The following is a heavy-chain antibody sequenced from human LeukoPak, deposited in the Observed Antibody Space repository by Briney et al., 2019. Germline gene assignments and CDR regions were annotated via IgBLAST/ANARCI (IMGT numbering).Heavy chain of an antibody. CDR1: GGSISSSSYY. CDR2: IYYSGST. D-gene: IGHD6-19*01. V-gene: IGHV4-39*01. Sequence: PSETLSLTCTVSGGSISSSSYYWGWIRQPPGKGLEWIGSIYYSGSTYYNPSLKSRVTISVDTSKNQFSLKLSSVTAADTAVYYCASTISGWYDAFDIWGQGTMVTVSS. CDR3: ASTISGWYDAFDI. J-gene: IGHJ3*02.